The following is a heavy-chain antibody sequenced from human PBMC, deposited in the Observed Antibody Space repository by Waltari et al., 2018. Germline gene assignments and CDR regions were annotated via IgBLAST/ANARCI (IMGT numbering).Heavy chain of an antibody. CDR1: GGSISSGSYY. Sequence: QVQLQESGPGLVKPSQTLSLTCTVSGGSISSGSYYWSWIRQPAGKGLEWIGRIYTSGSTNYNPSLKSRVTISVDTSKNQFSLKLSSVTAADTAVYYCACPNYYDSSGYDAFDIWGQGTMVTVSS. CDR2: IYTSGST. D-gene: IGHD3-22*01. CDR3: ACPNYYDSSGYDAFDI. J-gene: IGHJ3*02. V-gene: IGHV4-61*02.